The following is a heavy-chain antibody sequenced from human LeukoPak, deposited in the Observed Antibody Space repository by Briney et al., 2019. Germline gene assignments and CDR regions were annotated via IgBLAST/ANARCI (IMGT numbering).Heavy chain of an antibody. J-gene: IGHJ3*02. CDR3: ARDRISINALDM. V-gene: IGHV4-59*11. CDR2: ISHIGST. CDR1: GASITGHY. D-gene: IGHD1-14*01. Sequence: PSETLSLTCTVSGASITGHYLTWIRQPPGNGLEWIGYISHIGSTHYNPSLKSRVTISVNTSKNQFSLKLTSVTAADTALYYCARDRISINALDMWGQGTMVTVSS.